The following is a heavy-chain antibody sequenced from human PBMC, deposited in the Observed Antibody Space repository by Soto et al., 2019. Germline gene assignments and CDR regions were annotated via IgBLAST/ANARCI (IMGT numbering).Heavy chain of an antibody. V-gene: IGHV1-46*03. CDR3: ARDRNLETRAWARDY. D-gene: IGHD3-3*01. Sequence: QVQLVQSGAEVKKPGAAVEVSCKASGYTFTSHYVHWVRQAPGQGLEWMGLINANSGTTSYAQKFQGRVNMTRDTSTSTVYMELSSLRFEDTAVYYCARDRNLETRAWARDYWGQGTLVTVSS. CDR1: GYTFTSHY. J-gene: IGHJ4*02. CDR2: INANSGTT.